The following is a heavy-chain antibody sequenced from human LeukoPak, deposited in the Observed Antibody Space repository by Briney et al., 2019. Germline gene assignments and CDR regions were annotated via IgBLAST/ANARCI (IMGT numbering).Heavy chain of an antibody. J-gene: IGHJ3*02. CDR2: INEDGSVE. CDR3: ARLLYYYDSSDYHVGAFDI. CDR1: GFTFSNYW. Sequence: GGSLRLSCAASGFTFSNYWMTWVRQAPGRGLEWLAHINEDGSVEYYVDSMKGRLTISRDNAKNSLYLQMNSLRAEDTAVYYCARLLYYYDSSDYHVGAFDIWGQGTMVTVSS. D-gene: IGHD3-22*01. V-gene: IGHV3-7*01.